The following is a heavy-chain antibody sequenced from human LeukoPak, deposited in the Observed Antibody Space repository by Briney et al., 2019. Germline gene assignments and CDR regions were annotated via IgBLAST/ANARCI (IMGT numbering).Heavy chain of an antibody. J-gene: IGHJ4*02. D-gene: IGHD1-26*01. V-gene: IGHV4-59*08. CDR1: GGSLSGYY. CDR2: IYYTGST. CDR3: ARLKVGSGGYYFHGF. Sequence: SGPTLVKPSETLSLTCTVSGGSLSGYYWSWIRQPSGKGLEWIGYIYYTGSTNYNPSLKSRVTISLDTSKNQFSLSLSSVTAADTAVYYCARLKVGSGGYYFHGFWGQGTLVTVSS.